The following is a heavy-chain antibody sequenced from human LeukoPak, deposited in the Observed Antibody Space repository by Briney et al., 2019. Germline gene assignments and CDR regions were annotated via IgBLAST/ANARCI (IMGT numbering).Heavy chain of an antibody. CDR1: GFTFSSYW. D-gene: IGHD6-19*01. CDR3: ARDLYSSGWDYYYYYGMDV. J-gene: IGHJ6*02. V-gene: IGHV3-74*01. Sequence: PGGSLRLSCAASGFTFSSYWMHRVRQAPGKGLVWVSRINSDGSSTSYADSVKGRFTISRDNAKNTLYLQTNSLRAEDTAVYYCARDLYSSGWDYYYYYGMDVWGQGTTVTVSS. CDR2: INSDGSST.